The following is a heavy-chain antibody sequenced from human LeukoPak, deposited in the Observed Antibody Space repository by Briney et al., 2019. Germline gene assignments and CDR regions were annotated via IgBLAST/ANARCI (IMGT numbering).Heavy chain of an antibody. CDR1: GCTVSSNY. D-gene: IGHD3-22*01. V-gene: IGHV3-53*01. Sequence: GGSLRLSCAASGCTVSSNYMSWVRQAPGKGLEWVSVIYSGGSTYYADSVKGRFTISRDNSKNTLYLQMNSLRAEDTAVYYCARLTYYYDSSGYWYYFDYWGQGTLVTVSS. CDR2: IYSGGST. CDR3: ARLTYYYDSSGYWYYFDY. J-gene: IGHJ4*02.